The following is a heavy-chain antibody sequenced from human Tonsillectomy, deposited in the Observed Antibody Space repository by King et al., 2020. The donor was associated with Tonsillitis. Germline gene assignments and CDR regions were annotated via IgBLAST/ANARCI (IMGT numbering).Heavy chain of an antibody. Sequence: VQLVESGGGVVRPGGSLRLSCAASVFTFEDYGMSWVRQAPGKGREWVSGTNWNGDNTCYAGPVKGRFTISRYNAKNSLYLEMISLRAEDTAFYYCAREGVGELDYWGQGTLVTVSS. CDR1: VFTFEDYG. J-gene: IGHJ4*02. D-gene: IGHD3-16*01. V-gene: IGHV3-20*04. CDR3: AREGVGELDY. CDR2: TNWNGDNT.